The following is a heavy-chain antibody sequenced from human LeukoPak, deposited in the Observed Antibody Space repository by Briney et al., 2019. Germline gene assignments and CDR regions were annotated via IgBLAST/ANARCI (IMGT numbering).Heavy chain of an antibody. J-gene: IGHJ4*02. CDR1: GGSISSYY. CDR2: IYYSGST. Sequence: ASETLSLTCTVSGGSISSYYWSWIRQPPGKGLEWIGYIYYSGSTNYNPSLKSRVTISVDTSKNQFSLKLSSVTAADTAVYYCARQVLRSSGWYGYPGAFDYWGQGTLVTVSS. V-gene: IGHV4-59*08. CDR3: ARQVLRSSGWYGYPGAFDY. D-gene: IGHD6-19*01.